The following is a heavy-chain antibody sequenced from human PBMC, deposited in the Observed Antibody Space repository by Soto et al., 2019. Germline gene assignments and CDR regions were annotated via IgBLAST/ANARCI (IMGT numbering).Heavy chain of an antibody. CDR2: IYYSGST. V-gene: IGHV4-39*01. J-gene: IGHJ4*02. CDR1: GGSISSSSYY. D-gene: IGHD1-1*01. Sequence: QLQLQESGPGLVKPSETLSLTCTVSGGSISSSSYYWGWIRQPPGKGLEWIGSIYYSGSTYYNPSLKSRVTISVDTSKNQFSLKLSSVTAADTAVYYCASEQLERWEGKVVARAFDYWGQGTLVTVSS. CDR3: ASEQLERWEGKVVARAFDY.